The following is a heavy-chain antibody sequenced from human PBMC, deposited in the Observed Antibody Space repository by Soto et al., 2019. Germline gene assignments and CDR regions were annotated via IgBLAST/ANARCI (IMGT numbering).Heavy chain of an antibody. D-gene: IGHD3-22*01. CDR3: ARRKGAYYYDSSGYPEMIDY. V-gene: IGHV4-30-4*01. CDR1: GGSISSGDYY. CDR2: IYYSGST. Sequence: PSETLSLTCTVSGGSISSGDYYWSWIRQPPGKGLEWIGYIYYSGSTYYNPSLKSRVTISVDTSKNQFSLKLSSVTAADTAVYYCARRKGAYYYDSSGYPEMIDYWGQGTLVTVSS. J-gene: IGHJ4*02.